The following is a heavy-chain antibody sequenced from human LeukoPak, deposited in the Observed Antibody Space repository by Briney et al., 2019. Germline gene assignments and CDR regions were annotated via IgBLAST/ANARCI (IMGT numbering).Heavy chain of an antibody. Sequence: PSETLSLTCTVSGGSISSYYWSWIRQPPGKGLEWIGYIYYSGSTNYNPSLKSRVTISVDTSKNQFSLKLSPVTAADTAVYYCARQPAADPLYCSSTSCYFYAFDIWGQGTMVTVSS. J-gene: IGHJ3*02. D-gene: IGHD2-2*01. CDR1: GGSISSYY. CDR3: ARQPAADPLYCSSTSCYFYAFDI. CDR2: IYYSGST. V-gene: IGHV4-59*08.